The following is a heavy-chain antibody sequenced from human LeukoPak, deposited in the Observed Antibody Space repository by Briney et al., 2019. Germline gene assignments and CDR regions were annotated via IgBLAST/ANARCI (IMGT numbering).Heavy chain of an antibody. J-gene: IGHJ3*02. V-gene: IGHV4-59*01. CDR1: DGSINSYY. D-gene: IGHD3-22*01. Sequence: SETLSLTCSVSDGSINSYYWNWIRRPPGKGLEWIGYIYYNGNTNYSPSLKSRVTMSVDTSKNLFSLKVSSVTAADTAVYYCARARDYYDSSGYYSGAFDIWGQGTMVTVSS. CDR3: ARARDYYDSSGYYSGAFDI. CDR2: IYYNGNT.